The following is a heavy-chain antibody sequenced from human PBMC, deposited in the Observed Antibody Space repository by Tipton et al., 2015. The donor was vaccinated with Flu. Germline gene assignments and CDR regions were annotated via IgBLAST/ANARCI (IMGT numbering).Heavy chain of an antibody. J-gene: IGHJ4*02. CDR3: ARPGGPAAINPFSYFDF. CDR1: GYTFTSYG. D-gene: IGHD2-2*01. Sequence: QVQLVQSGAEVKKPGASVKVSCKASGYTFTSYGISWVRQAPGQGLEWMGWISAYNGNTDYAQKVQGRVTMTTDTSTSTTYMELRSLRSDDTAVYYCARPGGPAAINPFSYFDFWGQGTLVTVSS. V-gene: IGHV1-18*04. CDR2: ISAYNGNT.